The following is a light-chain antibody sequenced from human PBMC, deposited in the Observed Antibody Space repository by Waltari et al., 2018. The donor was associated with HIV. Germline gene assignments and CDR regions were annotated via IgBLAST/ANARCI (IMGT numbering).Light chain of an antibody. CDR3: SSRDTTTNQVI. Sequence: SSELTQDPVVSVALGQTVRITCQGDSLKSSYATWYQQKPGQAPQLVLSVENSRPSGIPDRFSGSSSGNTASLTIAGAQAGDEGDYYCSSRDTTTNQVIFGGGTRVTVL. J-gene: IGLJ2*01. CDR1: SLKSSY. CDR2: VEN. V-gene: IGLV3-19*01.